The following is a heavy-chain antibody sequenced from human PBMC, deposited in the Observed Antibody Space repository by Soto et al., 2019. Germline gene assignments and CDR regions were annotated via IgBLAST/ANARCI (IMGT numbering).Heavy chain of an antibody. CDR1: GFTFSSYG. J-gene: IGHJ4*02. V-gene: IGHV3-30*18. D-gene: IGHD6-19*01. Sequence: GGSLRLSCAASGFTFSSYGMHWVRQAPGKGLEWVAVISYDGSNKYYADSVKGRFTISRDNSKNTLYLQMDSLRAEDTAVYYCAKDPSTPIAVAGGYFDYWGQGTLVTVSS. CDR2: ISYDGSNK. CDR3: AKDPSTPIAVAGGYFDY.